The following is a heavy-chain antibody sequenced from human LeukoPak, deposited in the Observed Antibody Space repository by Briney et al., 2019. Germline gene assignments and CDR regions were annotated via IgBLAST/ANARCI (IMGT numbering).Heavy chain of an antibody. CDR2: INYSGST. CDR3: ARVMYSSGWYDWFDP. D-gene: IGHD6-19*01. V-gene: IGHV4-39*07. CDR1: GGSINSYY. J-gene: IGHJ5*02. Sequence: SETLSLTCTVSGGSINSYYWSWIRQPPGKGLESIGSINYSGSTYYSMSLKSRVTMSVDTSKNQFSLKLSSVTAADTAVYYCARVMYSSGWYDWFDPWGQGTLVTVSS.